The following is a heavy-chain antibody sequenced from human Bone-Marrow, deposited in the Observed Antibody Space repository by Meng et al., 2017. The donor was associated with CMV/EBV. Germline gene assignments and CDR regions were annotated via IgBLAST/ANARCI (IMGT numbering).Heavy chain of an antibody. CDR3: ARQVETTDIVVVPAAYFNRFDP. D-gene: IGHD2-2*01. CDR2: INPNSGGT. Sequence: ASVKVSCKASGYTFTSYYMHWVRQAPGQGLEWMGWINPNSGGTNYAQKFQGRVTMTRDTSISTASMELSRLRSDDTAVYYCARQVETTDIVVVPAAYFNRFDPWGQGTLVTVSS. V-gene: IGHV1-2*02. J-gene: IGHJ5*02. CDR1: GYTFTSYY.